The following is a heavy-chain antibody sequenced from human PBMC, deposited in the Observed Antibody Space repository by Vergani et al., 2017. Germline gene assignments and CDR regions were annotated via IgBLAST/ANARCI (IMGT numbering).Heavy chain of an antibody. D-gene: IGHD3-22*01. V-gene: IGHV3-43D*03. CDR3: AKDIGNYYDSSGYPDY. CDR2: ISWDGGST. CDR1: GFTFDDYA. J-gene: IGHJ4*02. Sequence: EVQLVESGGVVVQPGGSLRLSCAASGFTFDDYAMHWVRQAPGKGLEWVSLISWDGGSTYYADSLKGRFTISRDNSKNSLYLQMNSLRAEDTALYYCAKDIGNYYDSSGYPDYWGQGTLVTVSS.